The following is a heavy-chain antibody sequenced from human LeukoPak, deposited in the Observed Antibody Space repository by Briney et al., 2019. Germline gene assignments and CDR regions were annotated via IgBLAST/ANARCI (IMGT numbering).Heavy chain of an antibody. J-gene: IGHJ2*01. D-gene: IGHD4-23*01. CDR1: GFTFSSYA. CDR2: ITGSGTST. Sequence: GGSLRLSCAASGFTFSSYAMSWVRQAPGKGLGWVSSITGSGTSTYYADSVKGRFTISRDNSKNTLFLQMNSLRAEDTAVYYCAKDPTTVVTRDWYFDLWGRGTLVTVS. CDR3: AKDPTTVVTRDWYFDL. V-gene: IGHV3-23*01.